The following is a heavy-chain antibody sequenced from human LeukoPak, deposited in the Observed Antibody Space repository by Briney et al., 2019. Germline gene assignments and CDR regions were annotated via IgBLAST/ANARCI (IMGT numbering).Heavy chain of an antibody. J-gene: IGHJ4*02. V-gene: IGHV4-4*09. CDR2: IYTSGST. CDR1: GGSISSYD. Sequence: TSETLSLNCTVSGGSISSYDWSWIRQPPGHALEWIGYIYTSGSTNYNPSLKSRVTISVDTSKNQFSLKLSSVTAADTAVYYCARHSSSWYWDYWGQGTLVTVSS. CDR3: ARHSSSWYWDY. D-gene: IGHD6-13*01.